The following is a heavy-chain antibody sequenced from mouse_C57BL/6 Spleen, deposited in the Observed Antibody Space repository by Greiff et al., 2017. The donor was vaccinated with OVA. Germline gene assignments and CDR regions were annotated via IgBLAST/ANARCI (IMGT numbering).Heavy chain of an antibody. CDR1: GFSLTSYG. V-gene: IGHV2-6*03. CDR2: IWSDGST. D-gene: IGHD1-1*01. J-gene: IGHJ4*01. Sequence: QVQLQQSGPGLVAPSQSLSITCTVSGFSLTSYGVHWVRQPPGKGLEWLVVIWSDGSTTYNSALISRLSISKDNSKSQVFLKMNSLQTDDTAMYYCARPDYGSRYAMDDWGQGTSVTVSS. CDR3: ARPDYGSRYAMDD.